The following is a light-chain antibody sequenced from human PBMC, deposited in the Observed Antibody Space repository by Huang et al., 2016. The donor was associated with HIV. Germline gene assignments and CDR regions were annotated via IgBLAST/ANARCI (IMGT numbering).Light chain of an antibody. CDR2: GAS. V-gene: IGKV3-15*01. Sequence: EIVMTQSPATLSVSPGERATLSCRASQSVSSNLAWYQQKPGQAPRLLIYGASTRSTGIPARFIGIGSGTEFTLTISSLQSEDFAVYYCQQYNNWLFTFGPGTKVDIK. J-gene: IGKJ3*01. CDR1: QSVSSN. CDR3: QQYNNWLFT.